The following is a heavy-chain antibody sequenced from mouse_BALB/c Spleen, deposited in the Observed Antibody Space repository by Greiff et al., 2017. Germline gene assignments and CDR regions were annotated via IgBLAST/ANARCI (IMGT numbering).Heavy chain of an antibody. V-gene: IGHV14-3*02. Sequence: EVKVVESGAELVKPGASVKLSCTASGFNIKDTYMHWVKQRPEQGLEWIGRIDPANGNTKYDPKFQGKATITADTSSNTAYLQLSSLTSEDTAVYYCARSSMITGAMDYWGQGTSVTVSS. CDR1: GFNIKDTY. CDR3: ARSSMITGAMDY. D-gene: IGHD2-4*01. CDR2: IDPANGNT. J-gene: IGHJ4*01.